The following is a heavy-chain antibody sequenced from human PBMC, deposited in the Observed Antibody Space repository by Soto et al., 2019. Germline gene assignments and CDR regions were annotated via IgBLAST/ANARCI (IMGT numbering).Heavy chain of an antibody. CDR3: ARSSVRGTCGPDDKGLGG. CDR2: ISAYSGNT. V-gene: IGHV1-18*04. Sequence: QVQLVQSGAEVKKPGASVKVSCKASGYRFTNNGISWVRQAPGQGLEWMGWISAYSGNTNYAQKLQGRVTMTTDTSTSTAYIEMRILRSDDTAVYYCARSSVRGTCGPDDKGLGGWGQGTTVTASS. D-gene: IGHD2-21*01. CDR1: GYRFTNNG. J-gene: IGHJ6*02.